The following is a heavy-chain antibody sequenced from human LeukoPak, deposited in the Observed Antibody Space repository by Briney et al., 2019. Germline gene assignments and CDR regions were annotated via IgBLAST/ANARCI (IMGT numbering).Heavy chain of an antibody. J-gene: IGHJ6*02. V-gene: IGHV1-8*01. D-gene: IGHD6-13*01. CDR2: MNPNSGNT. CDR1: GYTFTSSD. Sequence: ASVKVSCKASGYTFTSSDINWVRQATGQGREWMGWMNPNSGNTGYAQKFQGRVTMTRNTSISTAYMELSSLRSEDTAVYYCARWIAAAGTYYYYYGMDVWGQGTMVTVSS. CDR3: ARWIAAAGTYYYYYGMDV.